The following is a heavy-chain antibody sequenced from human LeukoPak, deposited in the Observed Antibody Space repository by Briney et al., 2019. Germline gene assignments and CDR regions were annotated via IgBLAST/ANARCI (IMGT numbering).Heavy chain of an antibody. D-gene: IGHD2-2*01. J-gene: IGHJ5*02. CDR3: ARRTAAPRAFDP. Sequence: SETLSLTCTVSGGSISSSSYYWGWIRQPPGKGLEWIGSIYYSGSTYYNPSLKSRVTISVDTSKNQFSLKLSSVTAADTAVYYCARRTAAPRAFDPWGQGTLVTVSS. V-gene: IGHV4-39*01. CDR2: IYYSGST. CDR1: GGSISSSSYY.